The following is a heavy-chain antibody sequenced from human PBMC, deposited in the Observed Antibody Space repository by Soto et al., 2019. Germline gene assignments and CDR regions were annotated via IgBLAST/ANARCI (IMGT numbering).Heavy chain of an antibody. CDR3: ARAPFTIYDTSGYYDY. CDR2: IWYDGSKK. V-gene: IGHV3-33*01. J-gene: IGHJ4*02. CDR1: GFSFGDYA. Sequence: GGSLRLSCTGSGFSFGDYAINWVRQAPGKGLEWVAIIWYDGSKKYYADSVKGRFTISRDNSKNTVYLQMNSLRAEDTAVYYCARAPFTIYDTSGYYDYWGQGTLVTVSS. D-gene: IGHD3-22*01.